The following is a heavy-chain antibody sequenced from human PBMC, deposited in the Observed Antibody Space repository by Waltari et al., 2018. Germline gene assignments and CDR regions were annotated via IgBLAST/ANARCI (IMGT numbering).Heavy chain of an antibody. CDR2: NSSKSTYL. V-gene: IGHV3-21*01. J-gene: IGHJ5*02. CDR3: ARDTIFYGSGSYDP. CDR1: GFSFSDYN. Sequence: QLVESGGGLVKPGSSLRLSCAASGFSFSDYNMHWLRRAPGKGLEWVSSNSSKSTYLYYADSVRCRFSISRDNAENSLFLQMNNLRGEDTAVYYCARDTIFYGSGSYDPWGQGTRVTVSS. D-gene: IGHD3-10*01.